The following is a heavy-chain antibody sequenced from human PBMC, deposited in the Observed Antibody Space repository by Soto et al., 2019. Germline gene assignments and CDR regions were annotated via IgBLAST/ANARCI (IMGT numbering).Heavy chain of an antibody. D-gene: IGHD6-6*01. CDR3: ARHPLRGIAARGSHFDY. J-gene: IGHJ4*02. Sequence: SETLSLTCPVSGFSISSYYWSWIRQPPGKGLEWIGSIYYSGSTYYNPSLKSRVTISVDTSKNQFSLKLSSVTAADTAVYYCARHPLRGIAARGSHFDYWGQGTLVTVSS. CDR2: IYYSGST. V-gene: IGHV4-59*05. CDR1: GFSISSYY.